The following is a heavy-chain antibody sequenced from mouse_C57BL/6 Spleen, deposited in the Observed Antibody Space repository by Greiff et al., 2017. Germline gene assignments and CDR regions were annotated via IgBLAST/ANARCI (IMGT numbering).Heavy chain of an antibody. J-gene: IGHJ2*01. CDR1: GFTFSSYA. CDR2: ISDGGSYT. V-gene: IGHV5-4*01. CDR3: AREGTGPVFDY. D-gene: IGHD4-1*01. Sequence: EVQGVESGGGLVKPGGSLKLSCAASGFTFSSYAMSWVRQTPEKRLEWVATISDGGSYTYYPDNVKGRFTISRDNAKNNLYLQMSHLKSEDTAMYYCAREGTGPVFDYWGQGTTLTVSS.